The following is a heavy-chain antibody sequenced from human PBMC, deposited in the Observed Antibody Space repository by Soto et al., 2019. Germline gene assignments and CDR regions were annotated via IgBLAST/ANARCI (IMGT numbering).Heavy chain of an antibody. Sequence: GGSLRLSCAASGFTFSSYSMNWVRQAPGKGLEWVSSISSSSSYIYYADSVKGRFTISRDNAKNSLYLQMNSLRAEDTAVYYCARESGEYYYMDVWGKGTTVTVSS. CDR1: GFTFSSYS. CDR2: ISSSSSYI. D-gene: IGHD3-16*01. J-gene: IGHJ6*03. CDR3: ARESGEYYYMDV. V-gene: IGHV3-21*01.